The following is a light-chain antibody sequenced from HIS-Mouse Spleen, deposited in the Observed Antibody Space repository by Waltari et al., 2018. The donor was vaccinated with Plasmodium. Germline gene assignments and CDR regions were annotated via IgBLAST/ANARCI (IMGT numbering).Light chain of an antibody. CDR2: EDS. CDR1: ALPKKY. V-gene: IGLV3-10*01. CDR3: YSTDSSGNHSRV. Sequence: SYELTQPPSVSVSPGQTARITCSGDALPKKYAYWYQQKSGQAPVLVIYEDSKRPSGIPEVFSGSSSGTMATLTISGAQVEDEADYYCYSTDSSGNHSRVFGGGTKLTVL. J-gene: IGLJ3*02.